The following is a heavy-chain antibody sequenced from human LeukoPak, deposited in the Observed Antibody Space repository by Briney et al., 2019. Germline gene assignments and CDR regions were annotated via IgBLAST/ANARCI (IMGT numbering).Heavy chain of an antibody. CDR1: GGSISSSNW. CDR3: ASSVLRYFDWLFGFDY. CDR2: IYHSGST. D-gene: IGHD3-9*01. Sequence: PSGTLSLTCAVSGGSISSSNWWSWVRQPPGKGLEWIGEIYHSGSTNYNPSLKSRVTISVDKSKNQFSLKLSSVTAADTAVYYCASSVLRYFDWLFGFDYWGQGTLVTVSS. J-gene: IGHJ4*02. V-gene: IGHV4-4*02.